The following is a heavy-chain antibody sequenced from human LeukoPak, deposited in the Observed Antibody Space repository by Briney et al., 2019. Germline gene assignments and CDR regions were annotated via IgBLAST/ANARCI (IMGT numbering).Heavy chain of an antibody. Sequence: GGSLRLSCAGSGFCFKKAWMSWVRQSPAKGLEWIGRIRSEADGGTVEYAAVVKGRFTISRFDSEKTLYLEMNNLKPEDTAVYYCTTNAEGAHQPHYWARGTLVTVSS. CDR2: IRSEADGGTV. D-gene: IGHD1-26*01. V-gene: IGHV3-15*01. CDR3: TTNAEGAHQPHY. J-gene: IGHJ4*02. CDR1: GFCFKKAW.